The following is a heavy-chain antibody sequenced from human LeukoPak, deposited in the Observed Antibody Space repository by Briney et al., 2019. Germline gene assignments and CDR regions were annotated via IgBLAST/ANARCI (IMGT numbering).Heavy chain of an antibody. CDR1: GFTFSSYE. D-gene: IGHD2/OR15-2a*01. J-gene: IGHJ6*02. CDR3: ARDHRFSPTKAYMDV. CDR2: ISSSGSTI. Sequence: PGGSLRLSCAASGFTFSSYEMNWVRQAPGKGLEWVSYISSSGSTIYYADSVKGRFTISRDNVKNSLYLQMNSLRAEDTAVYYCARDHRFSPTKAYMDVWGQGATVTVSS. V-gene: IGHV3-48*03.